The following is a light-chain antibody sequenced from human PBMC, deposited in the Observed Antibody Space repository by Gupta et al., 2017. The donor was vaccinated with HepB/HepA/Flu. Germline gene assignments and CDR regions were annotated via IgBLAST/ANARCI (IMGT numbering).Light chain of an antibody. J-gene: IGKJ4*01. CDR2: AAS. V-gene: IGKV1-9*01. Sequence: DIQLTQSPSFLSASVGDRVTITCRASQGIGSYLAWYQQKPGKAPKLLIYAASTLQSGGPSRFSGSGSGTDFTLTISSLQPEEFATSYCQQVISFGGGTKVEIK. CDR3: QQVIS. CDR1: QGIGSY.